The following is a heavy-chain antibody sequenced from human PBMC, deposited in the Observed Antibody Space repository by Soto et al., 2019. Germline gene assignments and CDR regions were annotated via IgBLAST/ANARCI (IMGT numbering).Heavy chain of an antibody. CDR1: GFTVSTSQ. Sequence: GGSLRLSCAASGFTVSTSQMTWVRQAPGKGLEWVSVIFIGGTTQYAESVKGRFTISRDKSENTVVLQMNSVRAEDTAVYYCARVGPPADPWGQGTLVTVSS. CDR3: ARVGPPADP. J-gene: IGHJ5*02. CDR2: IFIGGTT. V-gene: IGHV3-66*01.